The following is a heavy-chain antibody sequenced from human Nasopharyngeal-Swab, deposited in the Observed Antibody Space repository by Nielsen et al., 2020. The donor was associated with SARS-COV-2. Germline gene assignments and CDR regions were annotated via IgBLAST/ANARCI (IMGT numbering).Heavy chain of an antibody. CDR3: ASMGEVGATPTFDY. V-gene: IGHV1-69*10. CDR2: IIPILGIA. D-gene: IGHD1-26*01. J-gene: IGHJ4*02. CDR1: GGTFSSYA. Sequence: SVKVSCKASGGTFSSYAISWVRQAPGQGLEWMGGIIPILGIANYAQKFQGRVTITADKSTSTAYMELSSLRSEDTAVYYCASMGEVGATPTFDYWGQGTLVTVSS.